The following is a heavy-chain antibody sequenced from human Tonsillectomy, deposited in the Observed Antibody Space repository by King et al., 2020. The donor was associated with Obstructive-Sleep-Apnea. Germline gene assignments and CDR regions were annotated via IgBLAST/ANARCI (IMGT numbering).Heavy chain of an antibody. CDR1: GFSLSTSGVG. Sequence: ITLKEAGPTLVKPTQTLTLTCTFSGFSLSTSGVGVGWIRQPPGKALEWLASIYWDGDKRYTPSLKSRLTITKDTSKNQVVLTMTNMDPVDTATYYCAHTRSQVATTLLSYFDYWGQGTLVTVSS. V-gene: IGHV2-5*02. J-gene: IGHJ4*02. CDR2: IYWDGDK. CDR3: AHTRSQVATTLLSYFDY. D-gene: IGHD5-12*01.